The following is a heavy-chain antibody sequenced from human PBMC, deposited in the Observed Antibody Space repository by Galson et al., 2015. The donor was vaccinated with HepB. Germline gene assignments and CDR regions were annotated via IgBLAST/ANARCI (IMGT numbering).Heavy chain of an antibody. D-gene: IGHD3-10*01. Sequence: SETLSLTCTVSGGSIFSGGSISSTGYYWGWVRQPPGKGLEWIGNIFYNGNTYYNPSPKRRVTISLDTSKNQFSLQLSSVTAADTAVYYCVREGALGELFDYWGQGTLVTVSS. J-gene: IGHJ4*02. CDR2: IFYNGNT. CDR3: VREGALGELFDY. V-gene: IGHV4-39*07. CDR1: GGSISSTGYY.